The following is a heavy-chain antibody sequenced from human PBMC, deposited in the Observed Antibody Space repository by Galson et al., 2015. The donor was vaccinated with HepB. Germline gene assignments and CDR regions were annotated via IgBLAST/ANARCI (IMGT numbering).Heavy chain of an antibody. CDR2: ISSSGSTI. D-gene: IGHD3-22*01. Sequence: SLRLSCAASGFTFSDYYMSWIRQAPGKGLEWVSYISSSGSTIYYADSVKGRSTISRDNAKNSLYLQMNSLRAEDTAVYYCASHYYDSMGKDYWGQGTLVTVSS. CDR3: ASHYYDSMGKDY. CDR1: GFTFSDYY. V-gene: IGHV3-11*01. J-gene: IGHJ4*02.